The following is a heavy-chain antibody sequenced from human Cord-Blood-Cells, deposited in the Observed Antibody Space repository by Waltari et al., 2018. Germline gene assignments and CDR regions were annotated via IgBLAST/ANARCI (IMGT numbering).Heavy chain of an antibody. CDR3: ARDRGSGSYYFDY. J-gene: IGHJ4*02. CDR2: IWYDGSNK. D-gene: IGHD1-26*01. Sequence: QVQLVESGGGVVQPGRSLRLSCAASGFTFSSYGMHWVRQGPGKGLEWVAVIWYDGSNKYYADSVKGRFAISRDNSKTTLYLQMNSLRAEDTAVYYCARDRGSGSYYFDYWGQGTLVTVSS. V-gene: IGHV3-33*01. CDR1: GFTFSSYG.